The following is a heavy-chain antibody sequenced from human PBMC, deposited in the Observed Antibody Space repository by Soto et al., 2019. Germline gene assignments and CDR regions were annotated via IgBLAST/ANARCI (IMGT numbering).Heavy chain of an antibody. CDR3: AKATATGGGAFDI. D-gene: IGHD2-8*02. V-gene: IGHV3-23*01. CDR2: ILVDGRT. Sequence: QPGGSLRLSCAASGFFCSSYDMSWVRQAPGKGLEWVSTILVDGRTFYVDSVKGRFTISRDSSQNTVYLQMNSLTVGDTALYYCAKATATGGGAFDICGQGTMVTVS. J-gene: IGHJ3*02. CDR1: GFFCSSYD.